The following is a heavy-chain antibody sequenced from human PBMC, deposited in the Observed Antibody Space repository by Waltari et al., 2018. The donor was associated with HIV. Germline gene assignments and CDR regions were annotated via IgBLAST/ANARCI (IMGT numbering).Heavy chain of an antibody. Sequence: QLQLQQSGPGLVKPSETLSLICTVSGGCISTSGYYWGGIRQPPGKGLAWIGSIYYRGITYYNPSLKSRVTISADTSRNQFSLWLSSVTAADTAVYYCARRPYCSSASCYPSDARGAFDIWGQGTMVTVSS. V-gene: IGHV4-39*01. J-gene: IGHJ3*02. D-gene: IGHD2-15*01. CDR3: ARRPYCSSASCYPSDARGAFDI. CDR2: IYYRGIT. CDR1: GGCISTSGYY.